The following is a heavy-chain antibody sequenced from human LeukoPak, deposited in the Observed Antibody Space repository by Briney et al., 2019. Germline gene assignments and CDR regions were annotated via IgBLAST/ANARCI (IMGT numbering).Heavy chain of an antibody. CDR3: ARVQSAYCSSSSCYGGYFDY. D-gene: IGHD2-2*01. CDR1: GYTFTSYA. CDR2: INAGNGNA. Sequence: ASVKVSCKASGYTFTSYAMHWVRQAPGQRPEWMGWINAGNGNAKYSQKFQGRVTITRDTSASTAYMELSSLRPEDTAVYYCARVQSAYCSSSSCYGGYFDYWGQGTLVTVSS. V-gene: IGHV1-3*01. J-gene: IGHJ4*02.